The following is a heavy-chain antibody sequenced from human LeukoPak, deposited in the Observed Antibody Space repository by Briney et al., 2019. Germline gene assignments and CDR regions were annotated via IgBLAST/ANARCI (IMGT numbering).Heavy chain of an antibody. J-gene: IGHJ4*02. CDR1: GFTFSDYY. Sequence: GGSLRLSCAASGFTFSDYYMSWIRQAPGKGLEWVAYISSSGSTIYYADSVKGRFTISRDDAKNSLYLQMNSLRTEDTAVYYCARMTYYYDTTYYYISFFDYWGQGTLVSVSS. CDR2: ISSSGSTI. V-gene: IGHV3-11*04. CDR3: ARMTYYYDTTYYYISFFDY. D-gene: IGHD3-22*01.